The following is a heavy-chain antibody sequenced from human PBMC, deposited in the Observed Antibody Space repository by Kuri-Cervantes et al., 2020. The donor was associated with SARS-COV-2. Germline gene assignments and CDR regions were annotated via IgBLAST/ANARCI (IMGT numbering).Heavy chain of an antibody. J-gene: IGHJ3*02. D-gene: IGHD2-2*01. CDR3: AKAHQGHYADAFDI. V-gene: IGHV3-30*18. CDR1: GFSFSSFA. Sequence: GESLKISCAASGFSFSSFAMHWVRQAPGKGLEWVAVSSYDGSNKYYADSVTGRFTISRDNSKDTLFLQMNSLRAEDTAVYYCAKAHQGHYADAFDIWGQGTMVTVSS. CDR2: SSYDGSNK.